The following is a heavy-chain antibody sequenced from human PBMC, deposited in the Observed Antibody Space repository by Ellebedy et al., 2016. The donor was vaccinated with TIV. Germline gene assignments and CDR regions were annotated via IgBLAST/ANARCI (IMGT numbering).Heavy chain of an antibody. Sequence: SETLSLTCSVSGDSVSSGSHYWSWIRQPPGKGLEWIGSIHYSGTSNSSPSLKSRVTISVDTSKNQFSLKLTSVTAADTAVYYYARDSDDYRNWFDPWGQGTLVTVSS. CDR3: ARDSDDYRNWFDP. CDR2: IHYSGTS. J-gene: IGHJ5*02. D-gene: IGHD4-11*01. V-gene: IGHV4-61*01. CDR1: GDSVSSGSHY.